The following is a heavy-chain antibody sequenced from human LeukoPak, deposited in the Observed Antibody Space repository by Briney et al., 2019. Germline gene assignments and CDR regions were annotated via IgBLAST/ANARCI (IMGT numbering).Heavy chain of an antibody. CDR3: ARGYSRGWYSDYLDY. CDR2: ISTSSNYI. V-gene: IGHV3-21*01. Sequence: GGSLRLSCAASGFTFDDYTMHWVRQAPGKGLEWVSSISTSSNYIYYADSVKGRFTISRANATQLLYLQMNSLRAEATAVYYCARGYSRGWYSDYLDYWGQGILVTVSS. CDR1: GFTFDDYT. D-gene: IGHD6-19*01. J-gene: IGHJ4*02.